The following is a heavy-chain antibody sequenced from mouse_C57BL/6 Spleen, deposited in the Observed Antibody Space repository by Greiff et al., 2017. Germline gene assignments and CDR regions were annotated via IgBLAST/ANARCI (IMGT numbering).Heavy chain of an antibody. CDR3: ARLESNYEAMDY. CDR1: GYTFTDYY. D-gene: IGHD2-5*01. V-gene: IGHV1-26*01. J-gene: IGHJ4*01. Sequence: EVQLQQSGPELVKPGASVKISCKASGYTFTDYYMNWVKQSHGKSLEWIGDINPNNGGTSYNQKFKGKATLTVDKSSSTAYMELRSLTSEDSAVYYCARLESNYEAMDYWGQGTSVTVSS. CDR2: INPNNGGT.